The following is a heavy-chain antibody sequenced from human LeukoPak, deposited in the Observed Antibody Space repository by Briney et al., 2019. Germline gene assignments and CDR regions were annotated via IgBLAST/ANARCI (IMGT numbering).Heavy chain of an antibody. V-gene: IGHV4-39*07. CDR1: GGSISSSSYY. CDR2: IYYSGST. D-gene: IGHD6-13*01. CDR3: ARDRLAAAGTVWFDP. Sequence: SETLSLTCTVSGGSISSSSYYWGWIRQPPGKGLEWIGSIYYSGSTYYNPSLKSRVTISVDTSKNQFSLKLSSVTAADTAVYYCARDRLAAAGTVWFDPWGQGTLATVSS. J-gene: IGHJ5*02.